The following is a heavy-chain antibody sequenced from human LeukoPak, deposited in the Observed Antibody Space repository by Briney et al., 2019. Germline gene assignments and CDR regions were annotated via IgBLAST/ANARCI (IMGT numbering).Heavy chain of an antibody. CDR3: AKEIDTLGTNAFDI. CDR1: GFTFDDYA. CDR2: ISGDGGST. J-gene: IGHJ3*02. Sequence: PGVSLRLSCAASGFTFDDYAMHWVRQAPGKGLEWGSLISGDGGSTYYADSVRGRFTISRDNSKNSLYLQMDSLRTEDTAFYYCAKEIDTLGTNAFDIWGQGTMVTVSS. V-gene: IGHV3-43*02. D-gene: IGHD2-15*01.